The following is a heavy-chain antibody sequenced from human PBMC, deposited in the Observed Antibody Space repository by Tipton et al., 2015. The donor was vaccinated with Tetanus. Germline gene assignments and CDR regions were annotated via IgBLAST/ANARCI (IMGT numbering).Heavy chain of an antibody. V-gene: IGHV3-73*01. CDR3: TRHRNGDSYYYYGMDV. CDR2: IRTKANSYAT. J-gene: IGHJ6*02. Sequence: SLRLSCAASGFTFSGSAMHWVRQASGKGLEWVGRIRTKANSYATAYAASVEGRFTISRDDPKNTAYLQMNSLTAEDSAVYYCTRHRNGDSYYYYGMDVWCQGSTVTVSS. D-gene: IGHD4-17*01. CDR1: GFTFSGSA.